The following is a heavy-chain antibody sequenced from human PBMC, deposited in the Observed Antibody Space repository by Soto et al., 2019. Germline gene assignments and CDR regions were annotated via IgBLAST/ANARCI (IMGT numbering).Heavy chain of an antibody. V-gene: IGHV3-48*02. J-gene: IGHJ6*02. Sequence: PGGSLRLSCAASGFTCSSYSMNWVRQAPGKGLEWVSYISSSSSTIYYADSVKGRFTISRDNAKNSLYLQMNSLRDEDTAVYYCARDWAANHITIFGVVIRDDNHGMDVWGQGTTVTVSS. CDR1: GFTCSSYS. D-gene: IGHD3-3*01. CDR2: ISSSSSTI. CDR3: ARDWAANHITIFGVVIRDDNHGMDV.